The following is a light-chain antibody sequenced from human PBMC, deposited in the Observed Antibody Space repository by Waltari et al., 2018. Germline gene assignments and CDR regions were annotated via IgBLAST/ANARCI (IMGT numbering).Light chain of an antibody. V-gene: IGKV3-20*01. Sequence: EIVLTQSPGTLSLSPGERDTLPCRASQSVSNSYLAWYQQKPGQAPRLLIYGASSRATGIPDRFSGSGSGTDFTLTISRLEPEDFAVYYCQQYGSSPPWTFGQGTKVEIK. CDR3: QQYGSSPPWT. CDR1: QSVSNSY. CDR2: GAS. J-gene: IGKJ1*01.